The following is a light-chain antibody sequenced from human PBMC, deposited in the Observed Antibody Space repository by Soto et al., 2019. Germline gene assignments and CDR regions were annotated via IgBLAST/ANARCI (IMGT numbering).Light chain of an antibody. CDR2: GDN. Sequence: SVLTQPPSVSGAPGQRVAISCTGSSSNIGAEYDVHWYQQLPGTAPKRLIYGDNNRPSGVPDRFSGSKSGTSASLAITGLQPEDEADYYCQSYDSSLTTFVFGTGTKAPS. J-gene: IGLJ1*01. CDR1: SSNIGAEYD. CDR3: QSYDSSLTTFV. V-gene: IGLV1-40*01.